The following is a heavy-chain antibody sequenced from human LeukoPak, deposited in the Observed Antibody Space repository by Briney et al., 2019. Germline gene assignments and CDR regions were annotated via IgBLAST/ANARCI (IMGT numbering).Heavy chain of an antibody. V-gene: IGHV4-4*07. CDR3: ARGRITMVRGVIKRYYGMDV. Sequence: SETLSLTCIVSGGSISTYYWSWIRQPAGKGLEWIGRIYTSGSTNYNPSLKSRVTMSVDTSKNQFSLKLSSVTAADTAVYYCARGRITMVRGVIKRYYGMDVWGQGTTATVSS. D-gene: IGHD3-10*01. CDR2: IYTSGST. J-gene: IGHJ6*02. CDR1: GGSISTYY.